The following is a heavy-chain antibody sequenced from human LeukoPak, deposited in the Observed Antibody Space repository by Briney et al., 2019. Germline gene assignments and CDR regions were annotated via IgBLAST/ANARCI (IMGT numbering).Heavy chain of an antibody. CDR2: IRYDGSNK. V-gene: IGHV3-30*02. CDR3: AKDSAYYDSSGYRGGLDY. CDR1: GFTFSSYG. D-gene: IGHD3-22*01. Sequence: PGGSLRLSCAASGFTFSSYGMHWVGQAPGKGLEWVAFIRYDGSNKYYADSVKGRFTISRDNSKNTLYLQMNSLRAEDTAVYYCAKDSAYYDSSGYRGGLDYWGQGTLVTVSS. J-gene: IGHJ4*02.